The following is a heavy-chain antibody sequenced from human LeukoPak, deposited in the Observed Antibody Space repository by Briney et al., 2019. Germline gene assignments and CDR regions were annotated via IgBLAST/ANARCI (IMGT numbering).Heavy chain of an antibody. CDR2: IRDIGISS. J-gene: IGHJ6*03. CDR3: ARDDYRYYYYYYMDV. CDR1: GFSFSSYA. D-gene: IGHD4-11*01. Sequence: PGGSLRLSCAASGFSFSSYAMSWVRQAPGKGLEWVSDIRDIGISSNYADSVKGRFTISRDNSKNTLYLQMNSLRAEDTAVYYCARDDYRYYYYYYMDVWGKGTTVTVSS. V-gene: IGHV3-23*01.